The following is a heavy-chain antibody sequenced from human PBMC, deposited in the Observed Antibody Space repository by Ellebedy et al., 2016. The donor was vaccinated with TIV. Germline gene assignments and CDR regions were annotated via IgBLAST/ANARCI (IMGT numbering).Heavy chain of an antibody. V-gene: IGHV1-3*04. Sequence: ASVKVSXKASRHTFTTYGIHWVRQAPGQGPEWMGWINTGNGNTKYSQRFQGRVTITSDTSATTAYMELSSLRSEDTAIYYCATREWVDPMDVWGQGTTVTVSS. CDR3: ATREWVDPMDV. D-gene: IGHD3-3*01. CDR1: RHTFTTYG. CDR2: INTGNGNT. J-gene: IGHJ6*02.